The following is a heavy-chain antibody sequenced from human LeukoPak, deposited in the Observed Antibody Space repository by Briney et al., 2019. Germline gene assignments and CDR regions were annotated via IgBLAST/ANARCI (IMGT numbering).Heavy chain of an antibody. J-gene: IGHJ5*02. V-gene: IGHV4-34*01. Sequence: SETLSLTCAVYGGSFSGYYWSWIRQPPGKGLEWIGEINHSGSTNYNPSLKSRVTISVDTSKNQFSLKLSSVTAADTAVYYCARGVRLLKTGNSRRITSNWFDPWGQGTLVTVSS. D-gene: IGHD3-10*01. CDR3: ARGVRLLKTGNSRRITSNWFDP. CDR2: INHSGST. CDR1: GGSFSGYY.